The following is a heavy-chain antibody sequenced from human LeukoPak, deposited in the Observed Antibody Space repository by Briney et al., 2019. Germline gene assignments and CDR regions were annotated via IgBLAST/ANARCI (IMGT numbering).Heavy chain of an antibody. J-gene: IGHJ5*02. CDR3: ARQRATITDMRWFDP. CDR2: IYYSGST. Sequence: PSETLSLTCTVSGGSISSSSYYWGWIRRPPGKGLEWIGNIYYSGSTNYNPSLNSRVTISVDTSKNQFSLKLSSVTAADTAVYYCARQRATITDMRWFDPWGQGTLVTVSS. D-gene: IGHD5-24*01. CDR1: GGSISSSSYY. V-gene: IGHV4-39*01.